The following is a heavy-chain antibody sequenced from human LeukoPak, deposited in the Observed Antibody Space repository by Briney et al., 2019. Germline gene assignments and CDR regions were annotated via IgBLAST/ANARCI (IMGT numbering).Heavy chain of an antibody. CDR2: ISSSNSYI. J-gene: IGHJ4*02. V-gene: IGHV3-21*01. D-gene: IGHD3-10*01. Sequence: GGSLRLSCAASGFTFNTYTMSWVRQAPGKGLEWVSSISSSNSYIYYADSLKGRFTISRDNAKNSLYLQMNSLRAEDTAVYYCARANYGFEGTNYWGQGTLVTVSS. CDR1: GFTFNTYT. CDR3: ARANYGFEGTNY.